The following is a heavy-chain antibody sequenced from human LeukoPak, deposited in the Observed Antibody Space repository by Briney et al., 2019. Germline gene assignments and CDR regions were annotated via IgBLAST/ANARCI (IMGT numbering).Heavy chain of an antibody. V-gene: IGHV3-20*04. CDR1: GLIFDDYG. D-gene: IGHD2/OR15-2a*01. J-gene: IGHJ4*02. CDR2: INWNGGDT. CDR3: AKRGGHELLSLIDN. Sequence: GGSLRLSCAASGLIFDDYGMSWVRQAPGKGLEWVSGINWNGGDTTYADSVKGRFTISRDNAKNSLFLQMNSLRVEDTAFYYCAKRGGHELLSLIDNWGQGTLVAVSS.